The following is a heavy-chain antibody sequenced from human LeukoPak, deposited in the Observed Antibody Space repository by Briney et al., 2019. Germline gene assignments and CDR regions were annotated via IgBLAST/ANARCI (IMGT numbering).Heavy chain of an antibody. CDR1: GFTFEKYG. Sequence: GGSLRLSCAASGFTFEKYGMSWVRQAPGKGLEWVSTINDNGANTHYADSVKGRFTISRDSSKNTLFLQMNSLRADDTARYYCTKGDGGWYPIDSWGQGTLIIVSS. V-gene: IGHV3-23*01. CDR3: TKGDGGWYPIDS. J-gene: IGHJ4*02. D-gene: IGHD6-19*01. CDR2: INDNGANT.